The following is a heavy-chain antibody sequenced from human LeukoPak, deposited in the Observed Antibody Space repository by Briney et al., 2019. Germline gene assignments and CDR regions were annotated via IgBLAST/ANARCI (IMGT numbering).Heavy chain of an antibody. CDR3: ARGGSYLSAFDI. V-gene: IGHV1-24*01. J-gene: IGHJ3*02. CDR2: FDPEDGET. CDR1: GYTLTELS. Sequence: GASVKVSCKVSGYTLTELSMHWVRQAPGKGLEWMGGFDPEDGETIYAQKFQGRVTMTEDTSTDTAYMELSSLRAEDTAVYYCARGGSYLSAFDIWGQGTMVTVSS. D-gene: IGHD1-26*01.